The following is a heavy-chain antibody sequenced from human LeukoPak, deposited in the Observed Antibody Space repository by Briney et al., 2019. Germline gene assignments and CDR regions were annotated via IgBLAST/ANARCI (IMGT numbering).Heavy chain of an antibody. Sequence: GASVKVSCKASGGTFSSYAISWVRQAPGQGLEWMGGIIPIFGTANYAQKFQGRVTITTDESTSTAYMELSSLRAEDTAVYYCAKGRAVAGREYFDYWGQGTLATVSS. CDR3: AKGRAVAGREYFDY. J-gene: IGHJ4*02. CDR2: IIPIFGTA. CDR1: GGTFSSYA. D-gene: IGHD6-19*01. V-gene: IGHV1-69*05.